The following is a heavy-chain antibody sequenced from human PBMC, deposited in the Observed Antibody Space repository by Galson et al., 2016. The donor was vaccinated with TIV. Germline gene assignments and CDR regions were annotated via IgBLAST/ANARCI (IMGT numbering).Heavy chain of an antibody. D-gene: IGHD6-19*01. J-gene: IGHJ4*02. Sequence: SLRLSCAASGFTFSSYDIHWVRQAPGKGLEWVAIISFDRRDRYYGDSVKGRFTISRDNSKNTLYLQMNSRTAEDTAVYYCARQWQSYFFDYWGQGTLVTVSS. CDR3: ARQWQSYFFDY. CDR1: GFTFSSYD. V-gene: IGHV3-33*05. CDR2: ISFDRRDR.